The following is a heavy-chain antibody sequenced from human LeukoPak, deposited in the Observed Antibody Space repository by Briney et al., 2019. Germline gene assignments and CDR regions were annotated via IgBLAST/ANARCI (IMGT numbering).Heavy chain of an antibody. V-gene: IGHV4-59*01. CDR3: SRRGSSVKNWFDP. J-gene: IGHJ5*02. D-gene: IGHD3-10*01. Sequence: SETLSLTGTVSGASISSYYWSWIRQPPGKGLEWIGYIYYSGSTNYNPSLKSRVTISVDTSKNQFSLKLSSVTAADTAVYYCSRRGSSVKNWFDPWGQGTLVTVSS. CDR1: GASISSYY. CDR2: IYYSGST.